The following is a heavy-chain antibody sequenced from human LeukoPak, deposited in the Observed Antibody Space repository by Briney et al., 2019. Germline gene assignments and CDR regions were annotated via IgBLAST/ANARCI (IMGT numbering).Heavy chain of an antibody. CDR3: ASRQGGAGDYTILDY. J-gene: IGHJ4*02. CDR2: MNPNSGNT. D-gene: IGHD2-2*02. CDR1: GYTFTSYD. V-gene: IGHV1-8*03. Sequence: ASVKVSCKASGYTFTSYDINWVRQATGQGLEWMGWMNPNSGNTGYAQKFQGRVTITRNTSISTAYMELSSLRSEDTAVYYCASRQGGAGDYTILDYWGQGTLVTVSS.